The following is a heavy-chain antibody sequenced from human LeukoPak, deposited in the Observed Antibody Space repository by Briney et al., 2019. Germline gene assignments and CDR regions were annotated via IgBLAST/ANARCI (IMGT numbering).Heavy chain of an antibody. CDR2: IFGSGGSA. V-gene: IGHV3-23*01. J-gene: IGHJ4*02. Sequence: GGSLRLSCAASGFTLTNYAMNWVRQAPGKGLEWVSGIFGSGGSAHYADSVKGRFTISRDNSKNTVYLQMDSLRAEDTAIYYCAKTTTGYSSGRYPAWPIDYWGQGTLVTVSS. D-gene: IGHD2-15*01. CDR1: GFTLTNYA. CDR3: AKTTTGYSSGRYPAWPIDY.